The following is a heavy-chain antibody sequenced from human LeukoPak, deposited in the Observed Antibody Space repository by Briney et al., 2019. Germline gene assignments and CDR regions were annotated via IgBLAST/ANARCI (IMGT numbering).Heavy chain of an antibody. J-gene: IGHJ4*02. D-gene: IGHD5-12*01. Sequence: SCTASGYTFSSYAMHWVRQAPGKGLEWVAVISYDGSNKYYADSVKGRFTISRDNSKNTLYLQMNSLRAEDTAVYYCARRYDYADYWGQGTLVTVSS. CDR2: ISYDGSNK. CDR1: GYTFSSYA. V-gene: IGHV3-30-3*01. CDR3: ARRYDYADY.